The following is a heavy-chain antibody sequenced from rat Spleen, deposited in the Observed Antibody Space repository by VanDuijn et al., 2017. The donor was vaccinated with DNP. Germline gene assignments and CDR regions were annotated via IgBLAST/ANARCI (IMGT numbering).Heavy chain of an antibody. D-gene: IGHD1-12*02. Sequence: EVHLQESGPGLVKPSQSLSLTCSVTGYSITSDYWGWIRKFPGNKMEWIGHISYSGTTSYHPSLKSRISITRDTSKNQFFLQLSSVTTEDTATYYCATLPYDGSYYSYYFDYWGQGVMVTVSS. J-gene: IGHJ2*01. V-gene: IGHV3-1*01. CDR3: ATLPYDGSYYSYYFDY. CDR2: ISYSGTT. CDR1: GYSITSDY.